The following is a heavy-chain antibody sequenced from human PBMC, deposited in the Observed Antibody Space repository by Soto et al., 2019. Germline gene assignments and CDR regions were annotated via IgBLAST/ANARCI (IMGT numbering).Heavy chain of an antibody. CDR1: GFTFSSYA. V-gene: IGHV3-64*01. CDR3: ARAQGLWFGELSEDAFDI. CDR2: ISSNGGST. J-gene: IGHJ3*02. D-gene: IGHD3-10*01. Sequence: GGSLRLSCAASGFTFSSYAMHWVRQAPGKGLEYVSAISSNGGSTYYANSVKGRFTISRDNSKNTLYLQMGSLRAEDMAVYYCARAQGLWFGELSEDAFDIWGQGTMVTVSS.